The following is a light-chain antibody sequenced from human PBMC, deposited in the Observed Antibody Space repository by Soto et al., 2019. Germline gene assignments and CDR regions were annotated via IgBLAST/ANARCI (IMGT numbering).Light chain of an antibody. V-gene: IGKV3-15*01. Sequence: IVITQSPVTMSASPGQRVALSSMASQSVSDNLAWYQKKPGQAPRLLIYAASTRATGIPARFTGSGSGTDFTLTINRVEPEDFAVYFCQQYAGSPRTFGQGTKV. CDR3: QQYAGSPRT. CDR2: AAS. J-gene: IGKJ1*01. CDR1: QSVSDN.